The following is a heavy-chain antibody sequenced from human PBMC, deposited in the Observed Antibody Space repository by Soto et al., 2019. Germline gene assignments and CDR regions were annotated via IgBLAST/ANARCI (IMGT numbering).Heavy chain of an antibody. J-gene: IGHJ5*02. Sequence: GSVKVSSKASGYPFTSYGTSLVRQAPGQGLEWMGWISAYNGNTNYAQKLQGRVTMTTDTSTSTAYVELRSLRSDDTAVYYCARNIVVVPAAKGWFDPWGQGTLVTVSS. D-gene: IGHD2-2*01. CDR3: ARNIVVVPAAKGWFDP. CDR1: GYPFTSYG. V-gene: IGHV1-18*04. CDR2: ISAYNGNT.